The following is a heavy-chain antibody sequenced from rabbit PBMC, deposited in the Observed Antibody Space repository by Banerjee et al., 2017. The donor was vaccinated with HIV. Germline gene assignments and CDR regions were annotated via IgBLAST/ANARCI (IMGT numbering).Heavy chain of an antibody. D-gene: IGHD6-1*01. J-gene: IGHJ6*01. V-gene: IGHV1S40*01. Sequence: QSLEESGGDLVKPGASLTLTCKVSGFSFSSTYWICWVRQAPGKGLEWIACIYGGSHGNHYYASWAKGRFTISKTSSTTVTVQMTSLTAADTATYFCGRDRDGDAGYGSLALWGPGTLVTVS. CDR2: IYGGSHGNH. CDR1: GFSFSSTYW. CDR3: GRDRDGDAGYGSLAL.